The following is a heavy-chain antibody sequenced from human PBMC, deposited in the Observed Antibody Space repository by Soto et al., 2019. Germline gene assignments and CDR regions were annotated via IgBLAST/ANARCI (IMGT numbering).Heavy chain of an antibody. CDR3: ARDKGPAAMYFDY. CDR2: IYYSGST. Sequence: PSETLSLTCTVSGGSISSGDYYWSWIRQPPGKGLEWIGYIYYSGSTYYNPSLKSRVTISVDTSKNQFSLKLSSVTAADTAVYYCARDKGPAAMYFDYWGQGTLVTVSS. V-gene: IGHV4-30-4*01. CDR1: GGSISSGDYY. J-gene: IGHJ4*02. D-gene: IGHD2-2*01.